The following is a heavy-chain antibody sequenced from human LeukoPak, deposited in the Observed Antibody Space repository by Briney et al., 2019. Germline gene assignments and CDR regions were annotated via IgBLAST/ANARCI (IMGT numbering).Heavy chain of an antibody. V-gene: IGHV1-2*02. CDR1: GYTFTGYY. D-gene: IGHD6-13*01. J-gene: IGHJ4*02. Sequence: ASVKVSCKASGYTFTGYYMHWVRQAPGQGLEWMGWINPNSGGTNYAQKFQGRVTMTRDTSISTAYMELSRLRSDDTAVYYCARYSSSWYGYFDYWGQGTLVTVSS. CDR3: ARYSSSWYGYFDY. CDR2: INPNSGGT.